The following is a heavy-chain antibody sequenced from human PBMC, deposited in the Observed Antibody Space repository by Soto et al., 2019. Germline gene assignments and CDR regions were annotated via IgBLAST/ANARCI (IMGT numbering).Heavy chain of an antibody. CDR2: IKSRADGGTA. J-gene: IGHJ4*02. CDR1: GFTFSNAW. Sequence: EVQLVESGGGSVKPGGSLRLSCEASGFTFSNAWMAWVRQATGKGLEWVGRIKSRADGGTADHAAPVKGRFAISRDDSKNTLYLQMNSLKTEDTAVYYCATLGGNLGAFDYWGQGTLVTVSS. CDR3: ATLGGNLGAFDY. D-gene: IGHD3-16*01. V-gene: IGHV3-15*01.